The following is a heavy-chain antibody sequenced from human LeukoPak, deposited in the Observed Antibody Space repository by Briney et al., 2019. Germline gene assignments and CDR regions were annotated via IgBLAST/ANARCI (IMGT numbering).Heavy chain of an antibody. CDR2: IYTSGST. J-gene: IGHJ4*02. CDR1: GGSISGYY. Sequence: SETLSLTCTASGGSISGYYWSWIRQPPGKGLQWIGYIYTSGSTNYNPSLKSRVTISVDTSKNQFSLKLSSVTAADTAVYYCARLPNYSSSWFFDYWGQGTLVTVSS. V-gene: IGHV4-4*09. CDR3: ARLPNYSSSWFFDY. D-gene: IGHD6-13*01.